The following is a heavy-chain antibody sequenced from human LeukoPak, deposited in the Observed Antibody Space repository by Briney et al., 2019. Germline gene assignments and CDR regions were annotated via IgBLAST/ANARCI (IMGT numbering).Heavy chain of an antibody. CDR2: ISSSGSTI. V-gene: IGHV3-48*03. CDR3: ARHWRGYGDYPNWFDP. J-gene: IGHJ5*02. CDR1: GFTFSSYE. Sequence: GGSLRLSCAASGFTFSSYEMNWVRQAPGKGLEWVSYISSSGSTIYYADSVKGRFTISRDNAKNSLYLQMNSLRAEDTAVYYCARHWRGYGDYPNWFDPWGQGTLVTVSS. D-gene: IGHD4-17*01.